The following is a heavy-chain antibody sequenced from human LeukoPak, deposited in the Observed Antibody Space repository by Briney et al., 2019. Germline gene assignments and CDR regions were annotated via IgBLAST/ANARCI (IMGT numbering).Heavy chain of an antibody. Sequence: ASVKVSCKASGYTFTSYDINWVRQATGQGLEWMGWMNPNSGNTGYAQKFQGRVTMTRNTSISTAYMELSSLRSEDTAVYYCARGGYGDYDDYYYYMDVWGKGTTVTISS. CDR1: GYTFTSYD. D-gene: IGHD4-17*01. CDR2: MNPNSGNT. CDR3: ARGGYGDYDDYYYYMDV. V-gene: IGHV1-8*01. J-gene: IGHJ6*03.